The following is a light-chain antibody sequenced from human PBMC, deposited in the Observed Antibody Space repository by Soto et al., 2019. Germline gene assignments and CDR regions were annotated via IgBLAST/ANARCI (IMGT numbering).Light chain of an antibody. J-gene: IGKJ1*01. V-gene: IGKV3-20*01. CDR3: QQYGSSCGK. CDR1: QSFASGY. CDR2: GAS. Sequence: KVLTQSPGTLSLSPGERATVSCSASQSFASGYLPWYKKKDGEAPWLFIYGASTRATGITDRFTGSGSGTDFTLTISSLEPEEFAAYYCQQYGSSCGKCGQGTKVDIK.